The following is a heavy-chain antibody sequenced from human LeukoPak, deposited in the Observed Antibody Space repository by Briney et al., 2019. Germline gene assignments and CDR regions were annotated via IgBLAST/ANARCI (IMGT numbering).Heavy chain of an antibody. CDR2: IIPLFGTA. Sequence: ASVKVSCKTSGGTFNNSAISWVRQAPGQGLEWLGGIIPLFGTAGYAQKFQGRVTITKDESTRTVYLELTSLTSDDTAVYYCARDVHGDYGSGWFDPWGQGTLVSVSS. D-gene: IGHD4-17*01. CDR3: ARDVHGDYGSGWFDP. V-gene: IGHV1-69*05. J-gene: IGHJ5*02. CDR1: GGTFNNSA.